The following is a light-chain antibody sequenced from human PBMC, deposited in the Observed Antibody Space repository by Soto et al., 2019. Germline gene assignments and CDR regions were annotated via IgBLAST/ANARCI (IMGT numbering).Light chain of an antibody. J-gene: IGKJ1*01. CDR3: QQYNNWPPWT. V-gene: IGKV3-15*01. CDR1: QSVNTN. CDR2: GAS. Sequence: EIVMTQSPATLSVSPGERATFSCRASQSVNTNLAWYQLKPGQAPRLLVYGASIRATGIPARFSGSGSGTEYSLTISSLQSEDFAVYYCQQYNNWPPWTFGQGTKVDNK.